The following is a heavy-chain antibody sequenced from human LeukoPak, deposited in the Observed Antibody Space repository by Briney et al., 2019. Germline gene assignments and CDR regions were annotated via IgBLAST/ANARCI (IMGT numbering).Heavy chain of an antibody. CDR3: ARGPFSGSTYQPNYFDY. V-gene: IGHV1-46*01. D-gene: IGHD1-26*01. J-gene: IGHJ4*02. CDR2: INPRDGST. Sequence: GASVKVSCKASGYTFISYYMHWVRQAPGQGPEWLAMINPRDGSTTFGQNFQVRVTMTRDTSTSTVYMELSSLRSEDTAVYYCARGPFSGSTYQPNYFDYWGQGTLVTVSS. CDR1: GYTFISYY.